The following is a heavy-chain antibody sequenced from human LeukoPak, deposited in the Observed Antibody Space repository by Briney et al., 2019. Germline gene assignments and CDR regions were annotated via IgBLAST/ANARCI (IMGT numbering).Heavy chain of an antibody. Sequence: TGGSLRLSCAASGFTFSSYAMHWVRQAPGKGLEWVAVISYDGSNKYYADSVKGRFTISRDNSKNTLYLQMNSLRAEDTAVYYCAKVLTIFETLDAFDIWGQGTMVTVSS. CDR3: AKVLTIFETLDAFDI. CDR2: ISYDGSNK. J-gene: IGHJ3*02. V-gene: IGHV3-30*14. CDR1: GFTFSSYA. D-gene: IGHD3-3*01.